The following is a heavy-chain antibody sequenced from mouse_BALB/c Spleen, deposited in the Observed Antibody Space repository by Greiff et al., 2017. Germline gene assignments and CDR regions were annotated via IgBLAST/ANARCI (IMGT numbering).Heavy chain of an antibody. D-gene: IGHD2-14*01. Sequence: QVQLQQSGPGLVQPSQSLSITCTVSGFSLTSYGVHWVRQSPGKGLEWLGVIWSGGSTDYNAAFISRLSISKDNSKSQVFFKMNSLQANDTAIYYCARNNYRYDEDYYAMDYWGQGTSVTVSS. CDR1: GFSLTSYG. CDR3: ARNNYRYDEDYYAMDY. CDR2: IWSGGST. V-gene: IGHV2-2*02. J-gene: IGHJ4*01.